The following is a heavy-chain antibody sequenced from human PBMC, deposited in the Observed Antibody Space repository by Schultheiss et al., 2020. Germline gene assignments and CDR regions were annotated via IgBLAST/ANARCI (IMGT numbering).Heavy chain of an antibody. D-gene: IGHD5-12*01. CDR3: ARSSRGAYSGYDHFDY. CDR1: GFSLSTSGMC. V-gene: IGHV2-5*08. J-gene: IGHJ4*02. CDR2: IYWNDNK. Sequence: SGPTLVKPTQTLTLTCTFSGFSLSTSGMCVSWIRQPPGKALEWLALIYWNDNKRYSPSLKSRLTITKDTSKNQVVLTMTNMDPVDTATYYCARSSRGAYSGYDHFDYWGQGNLVTVSS.